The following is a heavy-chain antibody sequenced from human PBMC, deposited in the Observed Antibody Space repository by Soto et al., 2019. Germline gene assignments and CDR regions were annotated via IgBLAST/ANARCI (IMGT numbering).Heavy chain of an antibody. Sequence: GGSLRLSCAASGFTFSSYAMSWVRQAPGKGLEWVSAISGSGGSTYYADSVKGRFTISRDNSKNTLYLQMNSLRAEDTAVYYCAKTSVLMVYATAANYYYGMDVWGQGTTVTVSS. V-gene: IGHV3-23*01. CDR2: ISGSGGST. D-gene: IGHD2-8*01. J-gene: IGHJ6*02. CDR1: GFTFSSYA. CDR3: AKTSVLMVYATAANYYYGMDV.